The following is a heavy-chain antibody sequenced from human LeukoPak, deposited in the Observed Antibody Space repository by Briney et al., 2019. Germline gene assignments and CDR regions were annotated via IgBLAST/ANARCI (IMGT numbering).Heavy chain of an antibody. CDR3: APDLRGSASSLDD. CDR2: IWSDGSKT. Sequence: GGSLRLSCAASGFTSTSYGMHWVRQAPGKGLEWVAVIWSDGSKTYYVDSVKGRFTISRDYSKNTLYLQMNSLRAEDTAVYYCAPDLRGSASSLDDWGQGTLVTVSS. D-gene: IGHD6-25*01. J-gene: IGHJ4*02. V-gene: IGHV3-33*01. CDR1: GFTSTSYG.